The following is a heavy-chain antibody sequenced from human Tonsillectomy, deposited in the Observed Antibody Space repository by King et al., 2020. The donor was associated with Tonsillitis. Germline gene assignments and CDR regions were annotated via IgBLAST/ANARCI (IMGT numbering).Heavy chain of an antibody. CDR3: AKDNDSGFNDSSGDYYLDQ. CDR2: ISHDGSNK. D-gene: IGHD3-22*01. J-gene: IGHJ4*02. Sequence: VQLVESGGGVVQPGRSLRLSCAASGFRFSSNGMHWVRQAPGKGLEWVAVISHDGSNKYYADSVKGRFAISRYNAKNTLYLQMNSLRTEDTAIYFCAKDNDSGFNDSSGDYYLDQWGQGTLVTVSS. CDR1: GFRFSSNG. V-gene: IGHV3-30*18.